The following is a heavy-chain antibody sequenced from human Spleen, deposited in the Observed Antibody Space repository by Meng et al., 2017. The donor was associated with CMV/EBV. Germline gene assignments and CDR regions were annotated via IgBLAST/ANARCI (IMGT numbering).Heavy chain of an antibody. CDR3: ARDTHYYDSSGDPYFDY. Sequence: YTFTSYGISWVQQAPGQGLEWMGWISAYNGNTNYAQKLQGRVTMTTDTSTSTAYMELRSLRSDDTAVYYCARDTHYYDSSGDPYFDYWGQGTLVTVSS. D-gene: IGHD3-22*01. CDR1: YTFTSYG. J-gene: IGHJ4*02. CDR2: ISAYNGNT. V-gene: IGHV1-18*01.